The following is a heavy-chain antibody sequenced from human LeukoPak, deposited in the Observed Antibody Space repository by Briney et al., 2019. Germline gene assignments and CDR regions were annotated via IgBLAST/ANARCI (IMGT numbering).Heavy chain of an antibody. J-gene: IGHJ4*02. Sequence: ASVKVSCKASGSTFSSYAISWVRQAPGQGLEWMGRIIPIFGTANYAQKFQGRVTITEDKSTSTAYMELSSLRSEDTAVYYCASQILYSSGWTFDYWGRGTQVAVSS. V-gene: IGHV1-69*06. CDR3: ASQILYSSGWTFDY. D-gene: IGHD6-19*01. CDR1: GSTFSSYA. CDR2: IIPIFGTA.